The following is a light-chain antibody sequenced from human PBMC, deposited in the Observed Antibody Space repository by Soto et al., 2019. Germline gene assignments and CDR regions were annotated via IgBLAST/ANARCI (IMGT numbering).Light chain of an antibody. J-gene: IGLJ1*01. V-gene: IGLV2-14*03. CDR1: SSDVGGYDS. CDR3: SSYTSISTYV. Sequence: QSVLTQPASVSGSPGQSITISCTGTSSDVGGYDSVSWYQHHPGKAPRLMIYDVSHRPSGVSDRFSASKSRNTASLTISGLLAEDEADYYCSSYTSISTYVFGTGTKVTVL. CDR2: DVS.